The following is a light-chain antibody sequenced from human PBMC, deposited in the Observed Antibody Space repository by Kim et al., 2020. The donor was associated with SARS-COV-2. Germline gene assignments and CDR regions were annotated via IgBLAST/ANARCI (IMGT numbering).Light chain of an antibody. CDR3: QQYNTWPMFT. Sequence: VAPGESATLSCRASQSVGGNLAWYHRRPGQAPRLLIHGASTRATGIPARFSGSGSGTEFTLTISSLQSEDFAVYYCQQYNTWPMFTFGQGTKLEI. V-gene: IGKV3-15*01. J-gene: IGKJ2*01. CDR1: QSVGGN. CDR2: GAS.